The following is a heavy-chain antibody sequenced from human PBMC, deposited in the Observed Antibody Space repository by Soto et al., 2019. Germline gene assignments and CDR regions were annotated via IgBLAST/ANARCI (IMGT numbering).Heavy chain of an antibody. CDR3: ARDMPFPPYYYGSGSYFDY. D-gene: IGHD3-10*01. V-gene: IGHV1-46*03. Sequence: GASVKVSCKASGYTFTSYYMHWVRQAPGQGLKWMGIINPSGGSTSYAQKFQGRVTMTRDTSTSTVYMELSSLRSEDTAVYYCARDMPFPPYYYGSGSYFDYWGQGTLVTVSS. CDR2: INPSGGST. CDR1: GYTFTSYY. J-gene: IGHJ4*02.